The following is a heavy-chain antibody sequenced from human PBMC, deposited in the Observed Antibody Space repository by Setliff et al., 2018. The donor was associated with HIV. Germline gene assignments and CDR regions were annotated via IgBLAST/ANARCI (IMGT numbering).Heavy chain of an antibody. Sequence: PSETLSLTCTVSGDSISSVSYSWGWIRQPPGKGLEWIGRMYAAGWSNYNPSLESRVTMSVDRSKDQFSLRLTSVSAADTAVYYCARGVPLLPPHYWGQGTLVTVSS. J-gene: IGHJ4*02. CDR1: GDSISSVSYS. V-gene: IGHV4-39*07. CDR2: MYAAGWS. CDR3: ARGVPLLPPHY. D-gene: IGHD2-21*02.